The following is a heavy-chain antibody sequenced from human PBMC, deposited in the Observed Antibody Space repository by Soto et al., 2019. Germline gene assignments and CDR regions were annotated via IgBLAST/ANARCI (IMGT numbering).Heavy chain of an antibody. V-gene: IGHV2-5*01. CDR1: GFSLIASRVG. J-gene: IGHJ6*02. Sequence: SGPTLVNPTQTLKLTCTVSGFSLIASRVGMGWIRQPPGKALEWLAVLYWNDDKRTSTSLKTRLTISKDTSKNKVVLTMTNMDPVDTATYYCPRIAVAGPSYYYGMDVWGQGTTVTVSS. CDR2: LYWNDDK. CDR3: PRIAVAGPSYYYGMDV. D-gene: IGHD6-19*01.